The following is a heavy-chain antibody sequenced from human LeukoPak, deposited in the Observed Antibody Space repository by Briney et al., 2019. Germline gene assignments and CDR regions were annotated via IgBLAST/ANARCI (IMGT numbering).Heavy chain of an antibody. Sequence: PGGSLRLSCAASGFTFSSYWMSWVRQAPGKGLERVANIKQDGSEKYFVDSVKGRFTISRDSAKNSLYLQMNSLRVEDTAVYYCARDRVTMIRGVRILDYYYYYMDVWGKGTTVTVSS. CDR2: IKQDGSEK. J-gene: IGHJ6*03. D-gene: IGHD3-10*01. CDR1: GFTFSSYW. V-gene: IGHV3-7*01. CDR3: ARDRVTMIRGVRILDYYYYYMDV.